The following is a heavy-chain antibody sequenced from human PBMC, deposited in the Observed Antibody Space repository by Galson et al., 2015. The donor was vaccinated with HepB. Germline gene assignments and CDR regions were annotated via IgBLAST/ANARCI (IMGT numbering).Heavy chain of an antibody. D-gene: IGHD3-22*01. Sequence: SLRLSCAASGFTFSSYAMHWVRQAPGKGLEWVAVISYDGSNKYYADSVKGRFTISRDNSKNTLYLQMNSLRAEDTAVYYCAREKNYYYDSSDHMGGYFDYWGQGTLVTVSS. CDR1: GFTFSSYA. CDR2: ISYDGSNK. V-gene: IGHV3-30-3*01. CDR3: AREKNYYYDSSDHMGGYFDY. J-gene: IGHJ4*02.